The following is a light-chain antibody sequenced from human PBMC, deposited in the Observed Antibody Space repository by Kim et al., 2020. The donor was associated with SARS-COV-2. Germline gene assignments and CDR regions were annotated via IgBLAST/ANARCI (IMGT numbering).Light chain of an antibody. CDR2: GKI. J-gene: IGLJ2*01. CDR3: NSRDSSGQRVV. V-gene: IGLV3-19*01. Sequence: SSELTQDPAVSVALGQTVRITCQGDSLRSYYASWYQQKPGQAPVLVIYGKINRPSGIPDRFSGSSSGNTASLTITGAQAEDEADYYCNSRDSSGQRVVFG. CDR1: SLRSYY.